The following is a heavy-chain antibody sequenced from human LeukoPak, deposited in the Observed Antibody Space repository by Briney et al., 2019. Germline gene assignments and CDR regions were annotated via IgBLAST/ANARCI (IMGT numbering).Heavy chain of an antibody. CDR2: ISAGGSDT. D-gene: IGHD6-13*01. Sequence: PGGSLRLSCAASGFSFSSYAMSWVRQAPGKGLEWVSSISAGGSDTYYADSVKGRFTFSRDNSKNTLYLQMNSLRAEDTAIYCCAKNGYSASWYLIFDYWGQGTLVTVSS. CDR1: GFSFSSYA. CDR3: AKNGYSASWYLIFDY. J-gene: IGHJ4*02. V-gene: IGHV3-23*01.